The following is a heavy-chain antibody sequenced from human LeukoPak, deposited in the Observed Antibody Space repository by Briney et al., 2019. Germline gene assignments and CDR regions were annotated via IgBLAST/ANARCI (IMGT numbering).Heavy chain of an antibody. J-gene: IGHJ4*02. Sequence: ASETLSLTCTVSGGSISSGGYYWSWIRQHPGKGLEWIWYISYSGTTYYNPSLKSRVPISIDTSKSQFSLKLSSVTAADTAVYYCARDARGYYLFDYWGQGTLVSVFS. CDR3: ARDARGYYLFDY. D-gene: IGHD3-22*01. V-gene: IGHV4-31*03. CDR1: GGSISSGGYY. CDR2: ISYSGTT.